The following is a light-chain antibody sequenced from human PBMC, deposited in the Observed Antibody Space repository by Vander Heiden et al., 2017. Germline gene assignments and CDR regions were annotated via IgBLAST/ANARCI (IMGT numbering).Light chain of an antibody. Sequence: QTVVTQEPSFSVSPGGTVTLTYGFSSGSVPTSYYPSWYQQTPGQAPRTLIYSTNTRSSGVPDRFSGSILGNKAALTITGAQADDESDYYCVLYMGSGISLFGGGTKLTVL. V-gene: IGLV8-61*01. CDR2: STN. CDR1: SGSVPTSYY. CDR3: VLYMGSGISL. J-gene: IGLJ2*01.